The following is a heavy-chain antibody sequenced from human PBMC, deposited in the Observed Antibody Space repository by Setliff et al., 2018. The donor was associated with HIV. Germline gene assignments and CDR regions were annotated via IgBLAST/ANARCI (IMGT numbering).Heavy chain of an antibody. CDR2: FYQSGST. D-gene: IGHD2-21*01. CDR1: GHSISDGDF. J-gene: IGHJ1*01. V-gene: IGHV4-38-2*01. Sequence: ETLSLTCAVSGHSISDGDFWGWIRQPPGKGLEWIGTFYQSGSTYYNPSLKSRVTISVDTSKNEFSLKMTSVTAADTAVYYCASPLPVIGMGAPFHSWGQGTLVTVSS. CDR3: ASPLPVIGMGAPFHS.